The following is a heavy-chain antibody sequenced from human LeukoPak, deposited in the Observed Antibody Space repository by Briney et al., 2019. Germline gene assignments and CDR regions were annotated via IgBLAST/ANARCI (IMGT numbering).Heavy chain of an antibody. D-gene: IGHD4-17*01. CDR1: GFTFSAYT. J-gene: IGHJ5*01. CDR3: AKDDYGDYVRWFDS. Sequence: GGSLRLSCAASGFTFSAYTMSWVRQAPGKGLEWVSSISASGGGTYYAASVKGRFTVSRDNSKNTLYLQMSSLRADGTAVYYCAKDDYGDYVRWFDSWGQGTLVTVSS. V-gene: IGHV3-23*01. CDR2: ISASGGGT.